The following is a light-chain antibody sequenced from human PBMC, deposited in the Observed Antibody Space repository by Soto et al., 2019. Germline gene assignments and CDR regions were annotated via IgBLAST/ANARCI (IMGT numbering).Light chain of an antibody. CDR3: QQYGSSPRT. CDR2: GAS. Sequence: EIVLTQSPGTLSLSPGERATLSCRASQSVSSSYLAWYQQKPGQAPRLLIYGASRRATGIPDRFSGSGSGTDFTLTISRLESEDLAVYYCQQYGSSPRTFGQGTKV. CDR1: QSVSSSY. V-gene: IGKV3-20*01. J-gene: IGKJ1*01.